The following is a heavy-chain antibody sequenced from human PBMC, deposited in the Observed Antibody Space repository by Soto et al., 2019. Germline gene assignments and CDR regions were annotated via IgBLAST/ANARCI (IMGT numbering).Heavy chain of an antibody. CDR1: GYTFTSHG. CDR2: ISVYNGNT. D-gene: IGHD3-3*01. Sequence: ASVKVSCKASGYTFTSHGISWVRQAPGQGLEWMGWISVYNGNTMYAEKLQGRVTMTTDTSTKTAYMELRSLRSDDTAVYYCARDDYVGGFLEWLSTSPAGDYWGQGTPVTVYS. CDR3: ARDDYVGGFLEWLSTSPAGDY. J-gene: IGHJ4*02. V-gene: IGHV1-18*01.